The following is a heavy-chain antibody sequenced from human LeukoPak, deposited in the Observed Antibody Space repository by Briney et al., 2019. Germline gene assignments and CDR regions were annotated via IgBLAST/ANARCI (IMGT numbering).Heavy chain of an antibody. CDR1: KYTFTDYY. D-gene: IGHD3-22*01. CDR3: ASLYYDSSGYLNWFDP. J-gene: IGHJ5*02. Sequence: ASVKVSCKASKYTFTDYYMHWVRQAPGQGLEWMGWINPNSGGTNYAQKFQGRVTMTRDTSISTAYMELSRLRSDDTAVYYCASLYYDSSGYLNWFDPWGQGTLVTVSS. CDR2: INPNSGGT. V-gene: IGHV1-2*02.